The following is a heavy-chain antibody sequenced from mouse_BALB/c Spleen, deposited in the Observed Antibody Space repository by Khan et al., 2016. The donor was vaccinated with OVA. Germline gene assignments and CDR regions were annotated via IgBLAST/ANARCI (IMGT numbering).Heavy chain of an antibody. J-gene: IGHJ4*01. V-gene: IGHV7-3*02. CDR2: IRNKANGYTT. CDR1: GFTFTDYY. Sequence: EVELVESGGGLVQPGGSLRLSCAISGFTFTDYYMSWVRQPPGKALEWLGFIRNKANGYTTEYSASVKGRFTISRDNSQSILYLQMNTLRAEDSATYYCARDDPDYWGQGTSVTVSS. CDR3: ARDDPDY.